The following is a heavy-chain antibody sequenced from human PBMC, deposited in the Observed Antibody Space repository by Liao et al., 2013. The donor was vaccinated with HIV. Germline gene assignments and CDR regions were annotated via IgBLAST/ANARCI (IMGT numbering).Heavy chain of an antibody. J-gene: IGHJ5*02. CDR1: GDSISSYY. D-gene: IGHD1-26*01. Sequence: QVQLQESGPGLVKPSETLSLTCTVSGDSISSYYWSWIRQPAGKGLEWIGRIYTSGTTNYNPSLKSRVTMSVDTSKNQFSLKLRSVTAADTAVYYCARGRIVGAHGGWFDPWGQGTLVTVSS. CDR2: IYTSGTT. CDR3: ARGRIVGAHGGWFDP. V-gene: IGHV4-4*07.